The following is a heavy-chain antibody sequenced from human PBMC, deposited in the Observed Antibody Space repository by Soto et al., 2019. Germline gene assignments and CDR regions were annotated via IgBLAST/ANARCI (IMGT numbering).Heavy chain of an antibody. CDR1: GFTFSSSG. Sequence: QVQLVESGGGVVQPGRSLRLSCAASGFTFSSSGMHWVRQAPGKGLEWVAGISYDGSKKYYADSVKGRFTISRDNSKNTLHPQMNSLRAEDTAVYYCAKDQGSSSVVLDYYYGMDVWGQGTTVTVSS. CDR3: AKDQGSSSVVLDYYYGMDV. D-gene: IGHD6-6*01. V-gene: IGHV3-30*18. CDR2: ISYDGSKK. J-gene: IGHJ6*02.